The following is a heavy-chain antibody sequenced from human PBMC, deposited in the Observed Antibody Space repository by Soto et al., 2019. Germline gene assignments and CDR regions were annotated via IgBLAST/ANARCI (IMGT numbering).Heavy chain of an antibody. CDR3: ARERKASHYYDSSGYYP. D-gene: IGHD3-22*01. V-gene: IGHV4-31*03. CDR2: IYYSGST. Sequence: QVQLQESGPGLVKPSQTLSLTCTVSGGSISSGGYYWSWIRRQPGKGLEWIGYIYYSGSTYYNPSLKSRVTISADTSKNQFSLKLSSVTAADTAVYYCARERKASHYYDSSGYYPWGQGTLVTVSS. J-gene: IGHJ5*02. CDR1: GGSISSGGYY.